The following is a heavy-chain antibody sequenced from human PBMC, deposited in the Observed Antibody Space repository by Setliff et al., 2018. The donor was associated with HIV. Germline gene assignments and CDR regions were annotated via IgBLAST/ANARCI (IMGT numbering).Heavy chain of an antibody. V-gene: IGHV3-7*01. CDR1: GFTFTGNW. Sequence: GGSLRLSCAASGFTFTGNWMTWVRQAPGKGLEWVANINRDGSERNYVDSVRGRFTISSDNAKNSLYLQMNRLRVEDTALYYCVRGGADCETDCYWGQGAMVTVSS. J-gene: IGHJ4*02. CDR3: VRGGADCETDCY. CDR2: INRDGSER. D-gene: IGHD2-21*01.